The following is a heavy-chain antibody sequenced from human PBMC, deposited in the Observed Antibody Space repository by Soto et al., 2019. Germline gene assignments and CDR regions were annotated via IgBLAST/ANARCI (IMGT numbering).Heavy chain of an antibody. D-gene: IGHD3-10*01. CDR3: ARYGSVRYYPTTFDY. CDR2: IDYSGST. J-gene: IGHJ4*02. V-gene: IGHV4-31*03. CDR1: GGSISSSGYN. Sequence: QVQLQESGPGLVKPSQTLSLTCTVSGGSISSSGYNWSWIRQHPGKGMEWIGYIDYSGSTHYNPSLNIRVILSVDSSHHQFSLKLRSVTDAVAAVYFCARYGSVRYYPTTFDYWGQGTRVTVSS.